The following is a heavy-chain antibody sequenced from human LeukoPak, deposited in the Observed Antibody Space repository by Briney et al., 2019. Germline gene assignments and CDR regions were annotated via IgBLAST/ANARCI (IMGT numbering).Heavy chain of an antibody. CDR2: FDPEDGET. CDR3: VTRQWLVLEAFDI. Sequence: ASVKVSCKVSGYTLTELSMHWVRQAPGKGLEWMGGFDPEDGETIYAQKFQGRVTMTEDTFTDTAYMELSSLRSEDTAVYYCVTRQWLVLEAFDIWGQGTMVTVSS. D-gene: IGHD6-19*01. V-gene: IGHV1-24*01. J-gene: IGHJ3*02. CDR1: GYTLTELS.